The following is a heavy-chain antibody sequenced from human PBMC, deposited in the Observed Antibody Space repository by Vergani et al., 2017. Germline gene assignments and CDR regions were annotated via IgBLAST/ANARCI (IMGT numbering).Heavy chain of an antibody. CDR3: ARDENYGGQYVDS. D-gene: IGHD4-23*01. J-gene: IGHJ4*02. V-gene: IGHV3-20*04. CDR2: ISYNGDRA. CDR1: GFTFNDYG. Sequence: EVQLVESGGSLVRPGGSLRLSCAVSGFTFNDYGMTWVRQTPGKGLEWVSSISYNGDRATYSDSVKGRFTVSRDSAKNSLYLQMNNLRAEDTALYYCARDENYGGQYVDSWGQGTLVTVSS.